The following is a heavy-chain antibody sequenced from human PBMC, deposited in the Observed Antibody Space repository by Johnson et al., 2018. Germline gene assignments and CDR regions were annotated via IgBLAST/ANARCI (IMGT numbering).Heavy chain of an antibody. J-gene: IGHJ3*02. V-gene: IGHV3-33*06. Sequence: QVQLGESGGGVVQPGRSLRLSCAASGFTFSSYGMHWVRQAPGKGLEWVAVIWYDGSNKYYADSVKGRFTISRDNSKNTLYLQMNSRRAEDTAVYYCAKEGTMIVVFRAFDIWGQGTMVTVSS. CDR3: AKEGTMIVVFRAFDI. CDR1: GFTFSSYG. D-gene: IGHD3-22*01. CDR2: IWYDGSNK.